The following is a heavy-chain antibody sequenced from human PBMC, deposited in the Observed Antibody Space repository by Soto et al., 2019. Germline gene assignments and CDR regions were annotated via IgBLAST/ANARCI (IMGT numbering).Heavy chain of an antibody. CDR2: IGTSGGST. CDR3: AKRDAAVAGTFDY. Sequence: PGGSLRLSCAASGFTFSSYAMSWVRQAPGKGLELVSGIGTSGGSTYYADSVKGRFTISRDNAKNTLYLQMNSLRVEDTAVYYCAKRDAAVAGTFDYWGQGNMVTVSS. CDR1: GFTFSSYA. J-gene: IGHJ4*02. V-gene: IGHV3-23*01. D-gene: IGHD6-19*01.